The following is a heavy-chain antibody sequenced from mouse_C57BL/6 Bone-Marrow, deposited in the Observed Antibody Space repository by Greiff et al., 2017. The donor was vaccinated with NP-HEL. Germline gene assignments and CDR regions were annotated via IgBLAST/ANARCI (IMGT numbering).Heavy chain of an antibody. V-gene: IGHV5-17*01. CDR1: GFTFSDYG. J-gene: IGHJ3*01. CDR2: ISSGSSTI. D-gene: IGHD1-1*01. CDR3: ASPYYYGSPWFAY. Sequence: EVKLVESGGGLVKPGGSLKLSCAASGFTFSDYGMHWVRQAPEKGLEWVAYISSGSSTIYYADTVKGRFTISRDNAKNTLFLQMTSLRSEDTAMYYCASPYYYGSPWFAYWGQGTLVTVSA.